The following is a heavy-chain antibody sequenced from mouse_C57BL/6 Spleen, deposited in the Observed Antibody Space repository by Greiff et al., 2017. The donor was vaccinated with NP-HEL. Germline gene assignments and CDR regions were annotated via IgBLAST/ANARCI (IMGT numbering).Heavy chain of an antibody. V-gene: IGHV3-6*01. J-gene: IGHJ3*01. Sequence: EVKVEESGPGLVKPSQSLSLTCSVTGYSITSGYYWNWIRQFPGNQLEWMGYISYDGSNNYNPSLKNRISITRDTSKNKFFLKLNSVTTEDTATYYCARFYDGYYVGWFAYWGQGTLVTVSA. CDR3: ARFYDGYYVGWFAY. CDR2: ISYDGSN. CDR1: GYSITSGYY. D-gene: IGHD2-3*01.